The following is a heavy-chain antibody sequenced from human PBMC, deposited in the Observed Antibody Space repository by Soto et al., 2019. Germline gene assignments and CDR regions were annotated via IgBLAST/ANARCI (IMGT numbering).Heavy chain of an antibody. V-gene: IGHV3-72*01. J-gene: IGHJ6*02. CDR1: GFTFSDHY. Sequence: SGGSLRLSCAASGFTFSDHYMDWVRQAPGKGLEWVGRTRDKANSYTTEYAASVKGRFTISRDDSKNSLYLQMNSLKTEDSAVYYCARSPTYGYYGMDVWGQVTTVTVPS. CDR2: TRDKANSYTT. D-gene: IGHD4-17*01. CDR3: ARSPTYGYYGMDV.